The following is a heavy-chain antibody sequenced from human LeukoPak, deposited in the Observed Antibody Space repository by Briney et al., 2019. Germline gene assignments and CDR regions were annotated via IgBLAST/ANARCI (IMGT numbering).Heavy chain of an antibody. CDR3: VESSGYSDGADY. J-gene: IGHJ4*02. CDR1: GYTFTAYY. CDR2: INPSSGGK. V-gene: IGHV1-2*02. D-gene: IGHD3-22*01. Sequence: ASVKVSCKASGYTFTAYYVHWVRQAPGQGLEWMGWINPSSGGKKYAQKFQGRVTMTRDSSITTAYMELSRLRSDDTAVYYCVESSGYSDGADYWGQGTLVTVSS.